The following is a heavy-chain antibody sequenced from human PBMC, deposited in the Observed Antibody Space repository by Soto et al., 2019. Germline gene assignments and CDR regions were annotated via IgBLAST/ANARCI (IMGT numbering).Heavy chain of an antibody. CDR2: ISSNGGST. CDR3: ARDAGQNTPDTQYYYYYMDV. J-gene: IGHJ6*03. V-gene: IGHV3-64*01. Sequence: GGSLRLSCAASGFTFSSYAMHWVRQAPGKGLEYVSAISSNGGSTYYANSVKGRFTISRDNSKNTLYLQMGSLRAEDMAVYYCARDAGQNTPDTQYYYYYMDVWGKGTTVTVSS. D-gene: IGHD5-18*01. CDR1: GFTFSSYA.